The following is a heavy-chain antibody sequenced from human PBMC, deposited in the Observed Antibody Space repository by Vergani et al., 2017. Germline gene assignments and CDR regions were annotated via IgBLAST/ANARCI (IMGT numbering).Heavy chain of an antibody. V-gene: IGHV1-69*02. J-gene: IGHJ5*02. CDR2: IIPILDIA. Sequence: QVQLVQSGAEVKKPGSSVKVSCKASGGTFSSYTINWVRQAPGQGLKWMGRIIPILDIANYAQKFQGRVTITADKSTSTAYMELTSLRSEDTAVYYCARSLFYGDTRGGWFDHWGQGTLVTVSS. CDR3: ARSLFYGDTRGGWFDH. CDR1: GGTFSSYT. D-gene: IGHD4-17*01.